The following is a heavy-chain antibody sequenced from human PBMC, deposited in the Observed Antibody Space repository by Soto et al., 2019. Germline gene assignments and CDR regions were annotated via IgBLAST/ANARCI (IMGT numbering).Heavy chain of an antibody. CDR1: GYRFTTHY. D-gene: IGHD6-13*01. Sequence: QVQLVQSGAAVKKPGASVRVSCEASGYRFTTHYIHWVRQAPGQGLEWMGRMNVDTGGTTCAHKFQGRVTMTRDTSIRTAYLEVSSVKSDDTAMYYCARTPTYSRLGDSWGQGTLVTVAS. CDR2: MNVDTGGT. J-gene: IGHJ4*02. V-gene: IGHV1-2*06. CDR3: ARTPTYSRLGDS.